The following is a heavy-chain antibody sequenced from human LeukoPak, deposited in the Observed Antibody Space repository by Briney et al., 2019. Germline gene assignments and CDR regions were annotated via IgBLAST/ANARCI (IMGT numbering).Heavy chain of an antibody. Sequence: SETLSLTCTVSGGSMSPYHWGWIRQPPGKGLEWTGYIYYSGSTNYNPSLKSRVTIPVDTSKNQFSLKLSSVTAADTAIYYCARAVSGRFDYWGQGALVTVSS. CDR1: GGSMSPYH. CDR3: ARAVSGRFDY. J-gene: IGHJ4*02. V-gene: IGHV4-59*08. D-gene: IGHD6-19*01. CDR2: IYYSGST.